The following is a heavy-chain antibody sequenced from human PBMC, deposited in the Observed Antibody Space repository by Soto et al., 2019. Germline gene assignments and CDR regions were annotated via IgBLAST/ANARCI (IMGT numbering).Heavy chain of an antibody. D-gene: IGHD6-19*01. CDR1: GLIFSDYH. V-gene: IGHV3-72*01. CDR3: AMLGGWSGGSSGMDV. Sequence: EVQLVESGGGLVQPGGSLRLSCAASGLIFSDYHMDWVRQAPGKGLEWVGRIRRKANSYTTEYAASVKGRFTISREDSKNSLYLQMNSLKSDDTAVYYCAMLGGWSGGSSGMDVWGQGTTVTVSS. CDR2: IRRKANSYTT. J-gene: IGHJ6*02.